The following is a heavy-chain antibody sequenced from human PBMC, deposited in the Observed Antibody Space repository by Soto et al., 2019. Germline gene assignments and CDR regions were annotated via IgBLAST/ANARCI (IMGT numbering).Heavy chain of an antibody. Sequence: QVQLVQSGAEVKKPGASVKVSCKASGYTFTGYYMHWVRQAPGQGLEWMGWINPNSGGTNYAQKFQGWVTMTRDTSISTAYMELSRLRSDDTAVYYCARDVSSGRDDYSPSFDYWGQGTLVTVSS. CDR2: INPNSGGT. CDR1: GYTFTGYY. D-gene: IGHD4-4*01. J-gene: IGHJ4*02. V-gene: IGHV1-2*04. CDR3: ARDVSSGRDDYSPSFDY.